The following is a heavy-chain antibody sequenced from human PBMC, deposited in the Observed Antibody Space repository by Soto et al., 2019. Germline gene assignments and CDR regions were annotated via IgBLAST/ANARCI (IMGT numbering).Heavy chain of an antibody. CDR3: FSCHNSSDSERDY. D-gene: IGHD6-19*01. V-gene: IGHV3-23*01. CDR2: ISGSGGST. J-gene: IGHJ4*02. CDR1: GFTFSSYA. Sequence: GGSLRLSCAASGFTFSSYAMSWVRQAPGKGLEWVSAISGSGGSTYYADSVKGRFTISRDNSKNTLYLQMNSLRAEDTAVYYCFSCHNSSDSERDYWGQGTLVTVSS.